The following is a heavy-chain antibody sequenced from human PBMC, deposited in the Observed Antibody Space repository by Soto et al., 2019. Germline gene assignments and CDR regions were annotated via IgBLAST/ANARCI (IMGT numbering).Heavy chain of an antibody. V-gene: IGHV5-10-1*01. CDR1: GYSFTSYW. Sequence: GESLKISCKGSGYSFTSYWISWVRQMPGKGLEWLGIIFLSYFYTNYSPSFQGHVTISADKSISTAYLQWSSLKASDTAMYYCARLSSTSPHHYGMDVWGQGTTVTVSS. D-gene: IGHD2-2*01. CDR3: ARLSSTSPHHYGMDV. CDR2: IFLSYFYT. J-gene: IGHJ6*02.